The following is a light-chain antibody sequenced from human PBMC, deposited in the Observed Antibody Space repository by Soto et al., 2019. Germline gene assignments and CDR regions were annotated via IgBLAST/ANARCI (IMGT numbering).Light chain of an antibody. CDR3: HHYNNYSEA. J-gene: IGKJ1*01. V-gene: IGKV1-5*03. Sequence: DIQMTQSPSTLSGSVGDRVTITCRASETISSWLSWYQQKPGKAPKLLFYKASTLQSGFPSRFSGSGSGTEFTLTISSLQPDDFATYYLHHYNNYSEAFGQGTKLELK. CDR1: ETISSW. CDR2: KAS.